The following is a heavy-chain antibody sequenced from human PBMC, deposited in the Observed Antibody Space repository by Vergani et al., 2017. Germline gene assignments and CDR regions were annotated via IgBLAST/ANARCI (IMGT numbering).Heavy chain of an antibody. CDR3: AKERGGNYWGRFDY. CDR1: GFTFDDYG. J-gene: IGHJ4*02. V-gene: IGHV3-20*04. Sequence: EVQLVESGGGVVRPGGSLRLSCAASGFTFDDYGMSWVRQAPGKGLEWVSGINWNGGSTGYADSVKGRFTISRDNSKNTLYLQMNSLRAEDTAVYYCAKERGGNYWGRFDYWGQGTLVTVSS. CDR2: INWNGGST. D-gene: IGHD1-26*01.